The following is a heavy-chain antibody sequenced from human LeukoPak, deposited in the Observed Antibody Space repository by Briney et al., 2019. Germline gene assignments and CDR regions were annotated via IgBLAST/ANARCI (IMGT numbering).Heavy chain of an antibody. J-gene: IGHJ3*02. CDR2: IYHSGST. CDR1: GGSISSSNW. Sequence: PSETLSLTCAVSGGSISSSNWWSWVRQPPGKGLEWIGEIYHSGSTNYNPSLKSRVTISVDKSKNQFSLKLSSVTAADTAVYYCARVGVVIDDAFDIWGQGTMVTVSS. CDR3: ARVGVVIDDAFDI. V-gene: IGHV4-4*02. D-gene: IGHD3-3*01.